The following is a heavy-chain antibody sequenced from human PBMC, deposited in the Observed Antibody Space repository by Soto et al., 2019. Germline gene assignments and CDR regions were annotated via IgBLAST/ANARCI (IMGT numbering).Heavy chain of an antibody. V-gene: IGHV3-66*01. J-gene: IGHJ3*02. CDR2: IYSGGST. CDR3: AREASRGFFAMFAFGI. D-gene: IGHD3-10*02. Sequence: EVQLVESGGGLVQPGGSLRLSCAASGFTVSSNYMSWVRQAPGKGLEWVSVIYSGGSTYYADSVKGRFTISRDNSKNTLYLQMNSLRAEDTAVYYCAREASRGFFAMFAFGIWGQGTMVTVSS. CDR1: GFTVSSNY.